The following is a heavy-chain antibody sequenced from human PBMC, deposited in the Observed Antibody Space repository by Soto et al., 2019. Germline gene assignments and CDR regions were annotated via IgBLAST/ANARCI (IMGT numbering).Heavy chain of an antibody. J-gene: IGHJ4*02. V-gene: IGHV4-31*03. D-gene: IGHD4-17*01. CDR3: ARAPPTQYDYGDPAYFDY. Sequence: ASETLSLTCTVSGGSISTGGYYWSWIRQHPGKGLEWIGYIYYSGSTYYNPSLKSRVTISVDTSKNQFSLKLSSVTAADTAVYYCARAPPTQYDYGDPAYFDYWGQGTLVTVSS. CDR1: GGSISTGGYY. CDR2: IYYSGST.